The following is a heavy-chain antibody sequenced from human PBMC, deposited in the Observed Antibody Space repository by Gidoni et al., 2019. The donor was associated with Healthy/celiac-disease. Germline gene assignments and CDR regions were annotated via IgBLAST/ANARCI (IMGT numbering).Heavy chain of an antibody. V-gene: IGHV3-30-3*01. CDR2: ISYDGSNK. J-gene: IGHJ6*02. D-gene: IGHD4-17*01. CDR1: GFTFRSYA. Sequence: QVQLVESGGGVVQPGRSLSLSCAASGFTFRSYAMHWVRQAPGKGLEWVAVISYDGSNKYYADSVKGRFTISRDNSKNTLYLQMNSLRAEDTAVYYCARDLTVTKYYYYGMDVWGQGTTVTVSS. CDR3: ARDLTVTKYYYYGMDV.